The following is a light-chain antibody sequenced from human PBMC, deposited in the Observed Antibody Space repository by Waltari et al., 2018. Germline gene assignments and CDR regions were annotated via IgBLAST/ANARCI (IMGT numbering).Light chain of an antibody. CDR1: SSDVGCYNY. V-gene: IGLV2-11*01. Sequence: QSALTQPRPVSGSPAPSVTISCTGTSSDVGCYNYVSWYQKHPGKAPKLILYDVSKRPSGVPDRFSGSKSGNTASLTISGLQAEDEADYYCCSYAGSYTFDVVFGGGTKLTVL. CDR3: CSYAGSYTFDVV. J-gene: IGLJ2*01. CDR2: DVS.